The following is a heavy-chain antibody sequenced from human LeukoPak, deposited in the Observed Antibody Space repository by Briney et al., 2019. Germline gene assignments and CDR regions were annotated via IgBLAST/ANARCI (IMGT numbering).Heavy chain of an antibody. Sequence: GGSLRLSCAASGFNFSRYTMSWVRQAPGQGLEWVSAVGGSGGTTFYADSVKGRFTISRDNSKNTLYLQMNSLRAEDTAVYYCAKETFEEYYYDSSGYQGYFDYWGQGTLVTVSS. V-gene: IGHV3-23*01. D-gene: IGHD3-22*01. CDR1: GFNFSRYT. CDR3: AKETFEEYYYDSSGYQGYFDY. CDR2: VGGSGGTT. J-gene: IGHJ4*02.